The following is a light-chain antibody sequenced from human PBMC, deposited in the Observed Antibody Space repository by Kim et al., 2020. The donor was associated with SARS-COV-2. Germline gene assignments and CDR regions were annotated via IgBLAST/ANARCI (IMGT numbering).Light chain of an antibody. J-gene: IGKJ4*01. CDR1: QSVGYN. CDR3: QHDA. V-gene: IGKV3-15*01. Sequence: PAVLSASAGERVTLSCRASQSVGYNLAWYQQRSGQAPRLLIYGASTRATGIPARFSGSGSGTDFTLTISDLQSEDFAVYYCQHDAFGGGTKLEI. CDR2: GAS.